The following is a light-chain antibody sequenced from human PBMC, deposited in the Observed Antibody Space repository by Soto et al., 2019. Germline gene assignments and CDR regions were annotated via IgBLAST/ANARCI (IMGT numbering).Light chain of an antibody. CDR1: QSVLYNSNNDSY. V-gene: IGKV4-1*01. Sequence: LDSLAVSLGERANINCRSSQSVLYNSNNDSYLTWYQQKPGQSPKVLIYWASTRDSGVPDRFSGSGSGTDFTLTISSLQAEDVAVYYCQQYYNIPWTFGKGTRLEIK. J-gene: IGKJ5*01. CDR2: WAS. CDR3: QQYYNIPWT.